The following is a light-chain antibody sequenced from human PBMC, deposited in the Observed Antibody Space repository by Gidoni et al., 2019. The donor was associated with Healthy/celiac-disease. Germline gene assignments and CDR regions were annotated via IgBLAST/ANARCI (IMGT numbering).Light chain of an antibody. CDR1: TSNIGAGYD. CDR3: QSYDSSLSGSV. V-gene: IGLV1-40*01. J-gene: IGLJ2*01. Sequence: QSVLTQPPSVSRAPGQRLTISCTGRTSNIGAGYDVHWYQQLPGTAPKLLIYGNSNRPSGVPDRFSGSKSGTSASLAITGLQAEDEADYYCQSYDSSLSGSVFGGGTKLTVL. CDR2: GNS.